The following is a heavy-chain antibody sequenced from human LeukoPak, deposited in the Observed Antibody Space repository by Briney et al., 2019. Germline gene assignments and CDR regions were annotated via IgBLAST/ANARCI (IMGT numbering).Heavy chain of an antibody. CDR3: ASAFYSDSRAPFDY. CDR1: GGTFSTYA. Sequence: SLKVSCKADGGTFSTYAISWVRQAPGQGLEWMGRSIPNIGIVNYAQNFQGRVTVNADKSTSTATMELSSLRSEDTAVYYCASAFYSDSRAPFDYWGQGTLVPVSS. D-gene: IGHD3-22*01. J-gene: IGHJ4*02. CDR2: SIPNIGIV. V-gene: IGHV1-69*04.